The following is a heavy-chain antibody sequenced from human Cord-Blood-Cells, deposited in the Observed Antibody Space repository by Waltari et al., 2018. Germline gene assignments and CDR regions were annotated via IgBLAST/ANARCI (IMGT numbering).Heavy chain of an antibody. CDR2: INPNSGGT. V-gene: IGHV1-2*06. D-gene: IGHD3-10*01. J-gene: IGHJ5*02. CDR3: ASFLPGTSWGP. CDR1: GYTFTGYY. Sequence: QVQLVQSGAEVKKPGASVKVSCKASGYTFTGYYMHWVRQAPGQGLEWMGRINPNSGGTNYARKFQGRVTMTRDTSISTAYMELSRLRSDDTAVYYCASFLPGTSWGPWGQGTLVTVSS.